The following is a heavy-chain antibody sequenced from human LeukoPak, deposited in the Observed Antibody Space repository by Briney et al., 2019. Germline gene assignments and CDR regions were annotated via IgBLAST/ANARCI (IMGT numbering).Heavy chain of an antibody. Sequence: SETLSLTCTVSGASISSYYWSWIRQSPGKGLDWIGWIGDIYTSGSTNYNPSFKSRVNVSVDTSTKQFSLRLSSVTAADTAVYYCARYSGGGRTAFADCWGQGTLVTVSS. CDR1: GASISSYY. CDR2: IYTSGST. D-gene: IGHD3-10*01. J-gene: IGHJ4*02. CDR3: ARYSGGGRTAFADC. V-gene: IGHV4-4*09.